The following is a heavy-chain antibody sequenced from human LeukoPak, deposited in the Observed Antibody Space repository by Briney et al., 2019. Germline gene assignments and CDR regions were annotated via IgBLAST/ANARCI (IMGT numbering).Heavy chain of an antibody. D-gene: IGHD3-22*01. Sequence: SETLSLTCAVYGGSFSGYYWSWIRQPPGKGLEWIGEINHSGSTNYNPSLKSRVTISVDTSKNQFSLKLSSVTAADTAVYYCAGSMIPTHYYYYYMDVWGKGTTVTISS. CDR2: INHSGST. J-gene: IGHJ6*03. CDR3: AGSMIPTHYYYYYMDV. V-gene: IGHV4-34*01. CDR1: GGSFSGYY.